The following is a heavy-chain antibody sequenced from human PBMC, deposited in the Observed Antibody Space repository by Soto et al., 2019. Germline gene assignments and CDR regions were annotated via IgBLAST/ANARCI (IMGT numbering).Heavy chain of an antibody. CDR1: GFTFSSYA. CDR2: ISYDGSNK. CDR3: ARDRVVAGTWLLWVLDY. J-gene: IGHJ4*02. Sequence: GGSLRLSCAASGFTFSSYAMHWVRQAPGKGLEWVAVISYDGSNKYYADSVKGRFTISRDNSKNTLYLQMNSLRAEDTAVYYCARDRVVAGTWLLWVLDYWGQGTLVTVSS. D-gene: IGHD2-15*01. V-gene: IGHV3-30-3*01.